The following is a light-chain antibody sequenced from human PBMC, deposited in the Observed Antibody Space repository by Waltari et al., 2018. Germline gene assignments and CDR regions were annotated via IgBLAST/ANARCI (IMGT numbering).Light chain of an antibody. J-gene: IGLJ2*01. CDR2: GKN. Sequence: SSELTQDPAVSVALGQTVRITCQGDSLRSYYASWYQQKPGQAPVLVIYGKNNRPSGIQDRFSGSSSGNTASLTITGAQAEDEADYDCNARDSSGNHVVFGGGTKLTVL. CDR1: SLRSYY. V-gene: IGLV3-19*01. CDR3: NARDSSGNHVV.